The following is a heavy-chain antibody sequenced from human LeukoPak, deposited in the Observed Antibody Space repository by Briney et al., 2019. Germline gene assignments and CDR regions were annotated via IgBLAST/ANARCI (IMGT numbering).Heavy chain of an antibody. Sequence: GRSLRLSCAASGFTFSSYAMHWVRQAPGKGLEWVAVISYDGSNKYYADSVKGRFTISRDNSKTTLYPQMNSLGAEDTAVYYCARGYCSSTSCYAPYYYGMDVWGQGTTVTVSS. CDR1: GFTFSSYA. D-gene: IGHD2-2*01. CDR2: ISYDGSNK. CDR3: ARGYCSSTSCYAPYYYGMDV. J-gene: IGHJ6*02. V-gene: IGHV3-30-3*01.